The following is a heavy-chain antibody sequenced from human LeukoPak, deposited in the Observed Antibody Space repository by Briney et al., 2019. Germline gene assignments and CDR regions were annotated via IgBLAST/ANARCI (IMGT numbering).Heavy chain of an antibody. CDR2: IPFDGSNK. D-gene: IGHD4-11*01. CDR1: GFIFSSYG. J-gene: IGHJ4*02. Sequence: PGGSLRLSCAASGFIFSSYGMHWVRQAPGKGLEWVAFIPFDGSNKYYADSVKGRFTISRDNSKNALYLQMNSLRAEDTAVYYCAKDRLTTPLVWGQGTLVTVSS. V-gene: IGHV3-30*02. CDR3: AKDRLTTPLV.